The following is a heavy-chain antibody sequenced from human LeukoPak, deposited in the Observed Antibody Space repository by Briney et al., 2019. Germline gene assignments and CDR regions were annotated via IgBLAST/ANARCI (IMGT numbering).Heavy chain of an antibody. Sequence: GGSLRLSCAASGFTFSSYWMHWVRQAPGKGLVWVSRINSDGSSTSYADSVKGRFTISRDNAKNTLYLQMNSLRAEDTAVYYCARGPPQSYYYYGMDVWGQGTTVTVSS. CDR3: ARGPPQSYYYYGMDV. CDR2: INSDGSST. J-gene: IGHJ6*02. CDR1: GFTFSSYW. V-gene: IGHV3-74*01.